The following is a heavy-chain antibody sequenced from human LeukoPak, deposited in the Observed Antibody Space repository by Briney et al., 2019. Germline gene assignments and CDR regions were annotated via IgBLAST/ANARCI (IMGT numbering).Heavy chain of an antibody. V-gene: IGHV4-39*07. CDR3: ASPGGIDP. D-gene: IGHD1-26*01. CDR2: IYYTGST. J-gene: IGHJ5*02. Sequence: SETLSLTCTVSAGSISSSSYYWGWIRQPPGKGLEWIGSIYYTGSTYYNPSLKSRVTISVDTSKNQFSLKLSSVTAADTAVYYWASPGGIDPWGQGTLVTVSS. CDR1: AGSISSSSYY.